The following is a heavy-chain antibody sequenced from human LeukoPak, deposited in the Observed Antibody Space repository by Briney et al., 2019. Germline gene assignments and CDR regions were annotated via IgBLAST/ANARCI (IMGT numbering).Heavy chain of an antibody. D-gene: IGHD2-2*01. V-gene: IGHV3-30*04. Sequence: PGGSLRLSCAASGFTFSNYVMLWVRQAPGKGLEWVTLISYDGRIQYSADSVKGRFTISRDNSKNTLSLQMNSLRAEDTAIYYCARTYQPWDAFDVWGQGTLATVSS. CDR2: ISYDGRIQ. CDR1: GFTFSNYV. J-gene: IGHJ3*01. CDR3: ARTYQPWDAFDV.